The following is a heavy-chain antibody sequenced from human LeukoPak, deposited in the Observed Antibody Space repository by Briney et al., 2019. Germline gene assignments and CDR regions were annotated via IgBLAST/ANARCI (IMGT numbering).Heavy chain of an antibody. V-gene: IGHV1-69*16. CDR1: GGGVRGYS. J-gene: IGHJ4*02. CDR2: IVPALGTA. Sequence: ASVKVSCKTSGGGVRGYSISWVRQAPGEGLEWMGMIVPALGTADYAQRFQGRASITTDESTGITYMELRSLRSEDTAVYYCARDRGSGWYSLEYWGQGTLVTVSS. CDR3: ARDRGSGWYSLEY. D-gene: IGHD6-19*01.